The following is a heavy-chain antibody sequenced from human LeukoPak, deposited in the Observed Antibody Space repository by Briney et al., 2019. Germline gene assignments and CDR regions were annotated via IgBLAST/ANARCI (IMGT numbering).Heavy chain of an antibody. V-gene: IGHV4-34*01. D-gene: IGHD3-3*01. CDR3: ARGVLRFLEWLSPSYYYYMDV. J-gene: IGHJ6*03. CDR2: INHSGST. CDR1: GGSFSGYY. Sequence: SETLSLTCAVYGGSFSGYYWSWIRQPPGKGLEWIGEINHSGSTNYNPSLKRRGTISVDTSKNQFSLKLSSVTAADTAVYYCARGVLRFLEWLSPSYYYYMDVWGKGTTVTVSS.